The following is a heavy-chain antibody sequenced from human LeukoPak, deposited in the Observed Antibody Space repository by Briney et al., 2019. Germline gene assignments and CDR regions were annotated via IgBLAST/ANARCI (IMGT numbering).Heavy chain of an antibody. CDR2: ISPDGRNI. Sequence: TGGSLRPSCAASGFTLSDYWMNWVRQAPGKGPVWVSHISPDGRNIAYADSVKGRFTISRDSPKTTLYLQMNRLRVGDTAVYYCVRDGGGTTPYDCWGQGTLVTVSS. D-gene: IGHD1-7*01. V-gene: IGHV3-74*01. CDR1: GFTLSDYW. J-gene: IGHJ4*02. CDR3: VRDGGGTTPYDC.